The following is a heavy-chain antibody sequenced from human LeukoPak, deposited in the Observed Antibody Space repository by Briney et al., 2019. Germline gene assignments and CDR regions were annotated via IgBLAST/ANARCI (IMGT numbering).Heavy chain of an antibody. J-gene: IGHJ5*01. Sequence: GSLRLSCAASGFTLSSFWMHWVRRAPGKGLVWVSRINTDGSRTTYADSVKGRFTISRDNAKNTLYLQMDSLRAEDTAVYYCARDRDLYSSGWFDSWGQGTLVTVSS. CDR1: GFTLSSFW. CDR2: INTDGSRT. CDR3: ARDRDLYSSGWFDS. V-gene: IGHV3-74*01. D-gene: IGHD6-19*01.